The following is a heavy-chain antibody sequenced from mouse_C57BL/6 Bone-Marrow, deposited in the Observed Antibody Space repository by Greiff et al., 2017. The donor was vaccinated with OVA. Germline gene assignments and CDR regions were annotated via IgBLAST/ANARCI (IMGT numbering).Heavy chain of an antibody. CDR3: ASQGYYYGSSPFFDY. Sequence: EVQGVESGPVLVKPGPSVKISCKASGFTFTDYYMHWVKQSHGKSLEWIGLVYPYNGGTSYNQKFKGKATLTVDTSSSTAYMELNSLTSEDSAVYYCASQGYYYGSSPFFDYWGQGTTLTVSS. CDR2: VYPYNGGT. CDR1: GFTFTDYY. V-gene: IGHV1-36*01. D-gene: IGHD1-1*01. J-gene: IGHJ2*01.